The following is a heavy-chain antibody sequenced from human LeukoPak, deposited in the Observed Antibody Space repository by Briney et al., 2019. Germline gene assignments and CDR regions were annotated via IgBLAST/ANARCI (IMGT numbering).Heavy chain of an antibody. CDR2: MNPNSGNT. CDR1: GDTFIIND. J-gene: IGHJ3*02. CDR3: ARVTAAGTWTFDI. D-gene: IGHD6-13*01. Sequence: ASVKVSCTASGDTFIINDINWVRQAPGQGLEWMGWMNPNSGNTGYAQKFQGRVTMTRNISITTAYMELTDLRSEDTAVYYCARVTAAGTWTFDIWGQGTTVTVSS. V-gene: IGHV1-8*02.